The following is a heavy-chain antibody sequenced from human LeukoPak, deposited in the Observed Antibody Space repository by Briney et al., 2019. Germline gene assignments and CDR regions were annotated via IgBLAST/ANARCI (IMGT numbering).Heavy chain of an antibody. CDR3: ASSSQLRFLEWAYGMDV. V-gene: IGHV4-4*07. CDR1: GGSISSYY. CDR2: IYTSGST. D-gene: IGHD3-3*01. Sequence: WETLSLTCTVSGGSISSYYWSWIRQPAGKGLEWIGRIYTSGSTKYNPPLKSRVTMSVDTSKNQFSLKLSSVTAADTAVYYCASSSQLRFLEWAYGMDVWGQGTTVTVSS. J-gene: IGHJ6*02.